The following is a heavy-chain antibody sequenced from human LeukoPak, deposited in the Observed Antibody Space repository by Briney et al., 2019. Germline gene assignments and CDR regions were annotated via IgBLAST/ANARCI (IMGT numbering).Heavy chain of an antibody. Sequence: GGSLRLSCAASGFTFSDYSMKWVRQAPGKGLEWVSFITYSGSIIYYADSVKGRFTISRDNAKNSLYLQMNSLRAEDTAVYYCARDLRSKTDYFDYWGQGTLVTVSS. CDR1: GFTFSDYS. J-gene: IGHJ4*02. D-gene: IGHD1-26*01. V-gene: IGHV3-48*04. CDR3: ARDLRSKTDYFDY. CDR2: ITYSGSII.